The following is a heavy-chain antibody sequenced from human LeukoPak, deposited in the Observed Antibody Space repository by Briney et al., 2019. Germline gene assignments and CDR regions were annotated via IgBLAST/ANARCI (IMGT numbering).Heavy chain of an antibody. CDR1: GDSVSSNSAA. D-gene: IGHD3-3*01. J-gene: IGHJ6*02. CDR3: ARDSADFWSGYLIPPTNHGMDV. CDR2: TYYRSKWYN. V-gene: IGHV6-1*01. Sequence: SQTLSLTCALSGDSVSSNSAAWNWIRQSPSRGLEWLGRTYYRSKWYNDYAVSVKSRITINPDTSKNQFSLQLNSVTAADTAVYYCARDSADFWSGYLIPPTNHGMDVWGQGTTVTVSS.